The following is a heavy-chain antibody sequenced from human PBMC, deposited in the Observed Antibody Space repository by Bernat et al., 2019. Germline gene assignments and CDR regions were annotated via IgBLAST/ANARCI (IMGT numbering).Heavy chain of an antibody. V-gene: IGHV3-23*01. CDR3: AKDGSRGIQLGEFGTLGTDV. CDR2: ISGSGGST. Sequence: EVQLLESGGGLVQPGGSLRLSCAASGFTFSSYAMSWVRQAPGKGLEWVSAISGSGGSTYYADSVKGRFTISRDNSKNTLYLQMNSLRPEDTAVYYCAKDGSRGIQLGEFGTLGTDVWGQGTTVTVSS. CDR1: GFTFSSYA. J-gene: IGHJ6*02. D-gene: IGHD3-16*01.